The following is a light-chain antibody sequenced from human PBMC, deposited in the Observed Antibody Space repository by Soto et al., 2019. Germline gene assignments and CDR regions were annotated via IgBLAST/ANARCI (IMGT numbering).Light chain of an antibody. J-gene: IGLJ2*01. V-gene: IGLV2-14*03. CDR2: HVD. Sequence: QSALTQPASVSGSPGQSITISCTGTSSDVGCYTYVSWYQQHPGKVPKLLVYHVDARPPGVSNRFSGSKSGNTASLTISGLQADDEADYYCSSYTTSITHVVFGGGTKVTVL. CDR3: SSYTTSITHVV. CDR1: SSDVGCYTY.